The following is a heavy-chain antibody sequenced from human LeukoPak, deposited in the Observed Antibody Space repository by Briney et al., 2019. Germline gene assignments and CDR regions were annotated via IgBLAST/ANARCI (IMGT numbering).Heavy chain of an antibody. D-gene: IGHD3-16*01. CDR1: GYTFTGYY. Sequence: GASVKVSCKASGYTFTGYYMHWVRQAPGQGLEWMGWINPNSGGTNYAQKFQGRVTMTRDTSTGTVYMEVNALRSDDTAVYYCARTLYIASAPGGFDYWGQGTLVTVSS. CDR3: ARTLYIASAPGGFDY. V-gene: IGHV1-2*02. CDR2: INPNSGGT. J-gene: IGHJ4*02.